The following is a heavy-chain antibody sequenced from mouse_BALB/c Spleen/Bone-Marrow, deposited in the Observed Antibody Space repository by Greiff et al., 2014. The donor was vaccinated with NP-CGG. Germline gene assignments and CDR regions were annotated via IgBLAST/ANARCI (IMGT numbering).Heavy chain of an antibody. CDR3: ARSLYGYDWYFDV. V-gene: IGHV1-14*01. D-gene: IGHD2-2*01. J-gene: IGHJ1*01. CDR1: GYTLTSYV. Sequence: QLQESGPELVKPGASVKMSCKASGYTLTSYVMHWVKQKPGQGLEWIGNINPYNDNTKYNEKFKGKATLTSDKSSSTAYMELSSLTSEDSAVYYCARSLYGYDWYFDVWGAGTTVTVSS. CDR2: INPYNDNT.